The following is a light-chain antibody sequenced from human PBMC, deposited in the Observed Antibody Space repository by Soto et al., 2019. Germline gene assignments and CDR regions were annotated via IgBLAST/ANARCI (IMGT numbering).Light chain of an antibody. Sequence: IQRPQSTSTLSASVGDRVTISCRASQGISVWLAWYQQKPGKAPKLLIYDASSLESGVPSRFSGSGSGTEFTLSISSLQPDDFATYYCQQYNGYSVFGQGTKVDIK. V-gene: IGKV1-5*01. CDR1: QGISVW. CDR3: QQYNGYSV. J-gene: IGKJ1*01. CDR2: DAS.